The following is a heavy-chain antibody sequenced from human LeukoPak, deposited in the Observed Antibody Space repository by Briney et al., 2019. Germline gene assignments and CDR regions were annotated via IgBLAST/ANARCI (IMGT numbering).Heavy chain of an antibody. Sequence: SQTLSLTCTVSGGSISSGDYYWSWIRQHPGKGLEWIGYIYYSGSTYYNPSLKSRVTISVDTSKNQFSLKLSSVTAADTAVYYCAKSARRFADDAFDIWGQGTMVTVSS. CDR1: GGSISSGDYY. CDR3: AKSARRFADDAFDI. J-gene: IGHJ3*02. D-gene: IGHD6-6*01. CDR2: IYYSGST. V-gene: IGHV4-31*03.